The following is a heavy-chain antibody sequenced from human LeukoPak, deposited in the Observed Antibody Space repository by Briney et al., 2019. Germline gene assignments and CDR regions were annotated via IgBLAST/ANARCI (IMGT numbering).Heavy chain of an antibody. CDR3: AKGGTTIFGVAGDAFDI. D-gene: IGHD3-3*01. CDR2: ISGSGGST. Sequence: GGSLRFSCAASGFTFSSYAMSWDRPAPGKGLEWVSAISGSGGSTYYADSVKGRFTISRDNSKNTLYLQMNSLRAEDTAVYCCAKGGTTIFGVAGDAFDIWGQGTMVTVSS. J-gene: IGHJ3*02. V-gene: IGHV3-23*01. CDR1: GFTFSSYA.